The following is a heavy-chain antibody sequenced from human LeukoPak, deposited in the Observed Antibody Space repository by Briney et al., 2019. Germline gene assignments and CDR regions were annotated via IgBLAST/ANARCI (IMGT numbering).Heavy chain of an antibody. CDR2: INLNGNVN. V-gene: IGHV3-7*03. D-gene: IGHD3-16*01. CDR1: GFTFSSYW. J-gene: IGHJ6*02. Sequence: GGSLRLSCAASGFTFSSYWMNWARQASGKGLEWAASINLNGNVNYYVDSVKGRFTISRDNAKNSLYLQMSNLRAEDTAVYFCARGGGLDVWGQGATVTVSS. CDR3: ARGGGLDV.